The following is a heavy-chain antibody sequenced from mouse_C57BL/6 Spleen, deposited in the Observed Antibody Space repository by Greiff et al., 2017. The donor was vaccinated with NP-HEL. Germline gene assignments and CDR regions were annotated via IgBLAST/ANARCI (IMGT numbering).Heavy chain of an antibody. V-gene: IGHV1-64*01. Sequence: VQLQQPGAELVKPGASVKLSCKASGYTFTSYWMHWVKQRPGQGLEWIGMIHPNSGSTNYNEKFKSKATLTVDKSSSTAYMQLSSLTSEDSAVYYCARLGGYDGYWYFDVWGTGTTVTVSS. CDR2: IHPNSGST. CDR3: ARLGGYDGYWYFDV. D-gene: IGHD2-2*01. J-gene: IGHJ1*03. CDR1: GYTFTSYW.